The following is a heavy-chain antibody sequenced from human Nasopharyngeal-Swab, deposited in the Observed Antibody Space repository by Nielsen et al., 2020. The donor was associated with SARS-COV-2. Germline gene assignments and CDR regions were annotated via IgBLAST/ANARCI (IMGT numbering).Heavy chain of an antibody. V-gene: IGHV3-73*01. CDR2: VRSKGNNYAT. J-gene: IGHJ4*02. Sequence: GGSLRLSCSASGFIFSVSAILCVRQASGKALEWVGRVRSKGNNYATAYSASVKGRFIIFRDDLTNTAYLQMNSLKTEDTAMYYCTRCGGGCYSGRDYWGQGTLVTVSS. D-gene: IGHD2-15*01. CDR1: GFIFSVSA. CDR3: TRCGGGCYSGRDY.